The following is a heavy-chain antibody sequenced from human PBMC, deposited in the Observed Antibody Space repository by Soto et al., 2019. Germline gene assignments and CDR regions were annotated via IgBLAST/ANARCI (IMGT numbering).Heavy chain of an antibody. CDR2: ISSSGSTI. CDR3: ARDLYSGSYETSALGY. J-gene: IGHJ4*02. V-gene: IGHV3-11*01. D-gene: IGHD1-26*01. Sequence: PGGSLRLSCAASGFTFSDYYMSWIRQAPGKGLEWVSYISSSGSTIYYADSVKGRFTISRDNAKNSLYLQMNSLRAEDTAVYYCARDLYSGSYETSALGYGGQGTLVTVSS. CDR1: GFTFSDYY.